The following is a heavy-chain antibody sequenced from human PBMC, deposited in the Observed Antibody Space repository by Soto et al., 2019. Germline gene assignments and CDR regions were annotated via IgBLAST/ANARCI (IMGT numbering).Heavy chain of an antibody. CDR3: ATGMKTYLILVPFDAFAI. J-gene: IGHJ3*02. V-gene: IGHV1-24*01. D-gene: IGHD2-8*01. CDR2: FDPEDGET. CDR1: GYTLTELS. Sequence: ASVKVSCKVSGYTLTELSMHWVRQAPGKGLEWMGGFDPEDGETIYAQKFQGRVTMTEDTSTDTAYMELSSLRSEDTAVYYCATGMKTYLILVPFDAFAIWGQGTMVT.